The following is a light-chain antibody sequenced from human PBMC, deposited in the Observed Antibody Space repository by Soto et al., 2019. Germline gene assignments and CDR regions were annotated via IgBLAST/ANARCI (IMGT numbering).Light chain of an antibody. Sequence: DIQMTQSPSTLSASVGXXXXXXXXASQSISSWLAWYQQKPGKAPKLLIYKASSLESGVPSRFSGSGSGTEFTLTISSLQPXXXAXXXCXQYNGIFTFGPGTKVDIK. CDR1: QSISSW. J-gene: IGKJ3*01. CDR2: KAS. CDR3: XQYNGIFT. V-gene: IGKV1-5*03.